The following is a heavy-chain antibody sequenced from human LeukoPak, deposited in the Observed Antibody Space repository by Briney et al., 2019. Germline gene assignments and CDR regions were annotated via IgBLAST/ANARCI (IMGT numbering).Heavy chain of an antibody. J-gene: IGHJ4*02. D-gene: IGHD4-17*01. CDR1: GYTFTSYD. Sequence: GASVKVSCKASGYTFTSYDINWVRQATGQGLEWMGWMNPNSGNTGYAQKFQGRITITRNTSIRTAYMELSSLRSEDTAVYYCARDPGYGDYRFFDYWGQGTLVTVSS. CDR2: MNPNSGNT. CDR3: ARDPGYGDYRFFDY. V-gene: IGHV1-8*03.